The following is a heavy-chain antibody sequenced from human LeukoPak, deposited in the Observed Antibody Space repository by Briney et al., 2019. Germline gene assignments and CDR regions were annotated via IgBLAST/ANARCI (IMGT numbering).Heavy chain of an antibody. V-gene: IGHV3-53*01. CDR3: ARPPGRTGAFDI. D-gene: IGHD3-10*01. Sequence: PSETLSLTCSVSAGSIRSSSWWSWVRQAPEKGLEWVSVIYSVGATYYADSVKGRFTISRDNSKNTLYLQMNSLRAEDSAVYYCARPPGRTGAFDIWGQGTMVTVSS. J-gene: IGHJ3*02. CDR1: AGSIRSSSW. CDR2: IYSVGAT.